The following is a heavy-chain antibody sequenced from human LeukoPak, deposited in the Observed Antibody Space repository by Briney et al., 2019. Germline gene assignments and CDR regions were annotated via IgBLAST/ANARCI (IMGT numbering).Heavy chain of an antibody. CDR1: GGSISSYY. V-gene: IGHV4-59*01. D-gene: IGHD2-2*01. Sequence: PSETLPLTCTVSGGSISSYYWSWIRQPPGKGLEWIGYIYYSGSTNYNPSLKSRVTISVDTSKNQFSLKLSSVTAADTAVYYCARVCSSTSCYGDYYYGMDVWGQGTTVTVSS. CDR3: ARVCSSTSCYGDYYYGMDV. CDR2: IYYSGST. J-gene: IGHJ6*02.